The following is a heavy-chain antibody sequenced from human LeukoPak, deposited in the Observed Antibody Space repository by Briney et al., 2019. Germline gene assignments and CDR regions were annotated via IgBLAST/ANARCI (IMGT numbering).Heavy chain of an antibody. CDR3: VRDMGGWGVTPLSDY. CDR1: GYTFTSYG. J-gene: IGHJ4*02. D-gene: IGHD3-10*01. V-gene: IGHV1-18*01. CDR2: ISAYNGNT. Sequence: ASVKVTCKASGYTFTSYGISWVRQAPGQGLEWMGWISAYNGNTNYAQKLQGRVTMTTDTSTSTAYMELRSLRSDDTAVYYCVRDMGGWGVTPLSDYWGQGTLVTVSS.